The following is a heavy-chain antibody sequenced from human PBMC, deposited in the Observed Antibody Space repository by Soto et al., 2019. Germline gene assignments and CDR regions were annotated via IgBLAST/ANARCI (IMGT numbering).Heavy chain of an antibody. CDR3: ARAGYYYYSSGYYPDY. D-gene: IGHD3-22*01. J-gene: IGHJ4*02. V-gene: IGHV1-18*01. CDR2: ISAYNGNT. CDR1: GYTFSSYG. Sequence: QVQLVRSGDEVKKPGASVKVSCKASGYTFSSYGISWVRQAPGQGLEWMGWISAYNGNTNYAQKLQGRVTMTTDTSTSTAYMELRSLRSDDTAVYYCARAGYYYYSSGYYPDYWGQGTLVTVSS.